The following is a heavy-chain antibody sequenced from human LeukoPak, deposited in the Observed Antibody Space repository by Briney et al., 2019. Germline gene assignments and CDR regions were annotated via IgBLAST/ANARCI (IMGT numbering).Heavy chain of an antibody. J-gene: IGHJ4*02. V-gene: IGHV4-59*01. D-gene: IGHD3-22*01. CDR1: GGSISSYY. CDR3: ARVSLWADYYDSSGREYFDY. Sequence: SETLSLTCTVSGGSISSYYWSWIRQPPGKGLEWIGYIYYSGSTNYNPSPKSRVTISVDTSKNQFSLKLSSVTAADTAVYYCARVSLWADYYDSSGREYFDYWGQGTLVTVSS. CDR2: IYYSGST.